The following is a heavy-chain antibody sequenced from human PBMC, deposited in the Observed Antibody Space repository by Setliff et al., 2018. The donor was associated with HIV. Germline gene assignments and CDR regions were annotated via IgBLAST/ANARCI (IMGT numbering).Heavy chain of an antibody. D-gene: IGHD1-1*01. Sequence: SETLSLTCTVSGGSMRRFYWTWIRQPPGKGLEWIGFVYSTGSINYSPSFRGRLTISLDTSENQFSLHLTSVTAADTAVYYCARAEGDAYNSLPYFDSWGPGALVTVSS. V-gene: IGHV4-59*01. CDR3: ARAEGDAYNSLPYFDS. CDR2: VYSTGSI. CDR1: GGSMRRFY. J-gene: IGHJ4*02.